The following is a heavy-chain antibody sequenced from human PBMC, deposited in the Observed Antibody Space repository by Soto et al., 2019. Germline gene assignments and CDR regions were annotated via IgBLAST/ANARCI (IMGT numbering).Heavy chain of an antibody. Sequence: QVQLVESGGGVVQPGRSLRLSCAASGFTFSRYGMHWVRQAPGKWLEWVAVISDDGSNKYYADSVKGRFTISRDNSKNTLYLQMNSLRAEDTAVYYCAKDLNRWLRSTRDAVDIWGQGTMVTVSS. J-gene: IGHJ3*02. CDR3: AKDLNRWLRSTRDAVDI. CDR2: ISDDGSNK. V-gene: IGHV3-30*18. CDR1: GFTFSRYG. D-gene: IGHD5-12*01.